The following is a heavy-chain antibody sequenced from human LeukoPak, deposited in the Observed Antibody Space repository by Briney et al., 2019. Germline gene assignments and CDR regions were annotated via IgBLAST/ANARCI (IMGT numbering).Heavy chain of an antibody. J-gene: IGHJ5*02. CDR2: IMYDGSIK. Sequence: GGSLRLSCAASGFAYTDFGMHWVRQAPGKGLDGVAFIMYDGSIKFYADSVLGRFTISRDNSKNTLDLQMNSLRTEDTAVYYCVKESLEGDTWGQGTLVTVSS. V-gene: IGHV3-30*02. CDR3: VKESLEGDT. D-gene: IGHD1-1*01. CDR1: GFAYTDFG.